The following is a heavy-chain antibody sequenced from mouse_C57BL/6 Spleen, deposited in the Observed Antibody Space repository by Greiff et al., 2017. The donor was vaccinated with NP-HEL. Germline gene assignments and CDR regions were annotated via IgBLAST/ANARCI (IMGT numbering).Heavy chain of an antibody. CDR3: AREVAKVEAMDY. Sequence: QVQLQQSGAELARPGASVKMSCKASGYTFTSYTMHWVKQRPGQGLEWIGYINPSSGYTKYNQKFKDKATLTADKSSSTAYMQLSSLTSEDSAVYYCAREVAKVEAMDYWGQGTSVTVSS. CDR1: GYTFTSYT. J-gene: IGHJ4*01. D-gene: IGHD1-1*01. V-gene: IGHV1-4*01. CDR2: INPSSGYT.